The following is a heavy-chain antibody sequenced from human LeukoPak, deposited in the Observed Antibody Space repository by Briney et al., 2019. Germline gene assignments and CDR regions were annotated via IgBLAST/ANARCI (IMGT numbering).Heavy chain of an antibody. V-gene: IGHV3-21*01. D-gene: IGHD1-7*01. CDR2: ISSSSSYI. Sequence: PGGSLRLSCAASGFTFSSYSMNWVRQAPGKGLEWVSSISSSSSYIYYADSVKGRFTISRDNAKNSLYLQMNSLRAEDTAVYYCVTGRTGTTDYFDYWGQGTLVTVSS. CDR3: VTGRTGTTDYFDY. CDR1: GFTFSSYS. J-gene: IGHJ4*02.